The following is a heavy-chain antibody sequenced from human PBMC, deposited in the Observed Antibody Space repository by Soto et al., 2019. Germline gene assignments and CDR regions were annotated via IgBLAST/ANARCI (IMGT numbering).Heavy chain of an antibody. CDR1: GFTFDDYV. D-gene: IGHD2-15*01. Sequence: EVQLVESGGGLVQPGRSLRLSCAASGFTFDDYVMHWVRQAPGKGLEWVSGISWNSGTIGYADSVKGRFTISRDNAKNSLYLQMNSLSAEDTALYYCAKDASGGYCSGGSCYYYGMDVWGQGTTVTVSS. CDR2: ISWNSGTI. V-gene: IGHV3-9*01. J-gene: IGHJ6*02. CDR3: AKDASGGYCSGGSCYYYGMDV.